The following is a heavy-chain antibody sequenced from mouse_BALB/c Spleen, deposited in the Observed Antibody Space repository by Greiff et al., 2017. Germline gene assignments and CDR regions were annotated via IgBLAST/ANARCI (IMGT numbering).Heavy chain of an antibody. CDR2: INPGSGGT. CDR1: GYAFTNYL. J-gene: IGHJ4*01. V-gene: IGHV1-54*01. CDR3: ARHPVYYAVDY. Sequence: QVQLKESGAELVRPGTSVKVSCKASGYAFTNYLIEWVKQRPGQGLEWIGVINPGSGGTNYNEKFKGKATLTADKSSSTAYMQLSSLTSDDSAVYFCARHPVYYAVDYWGQGTSDTVSS.